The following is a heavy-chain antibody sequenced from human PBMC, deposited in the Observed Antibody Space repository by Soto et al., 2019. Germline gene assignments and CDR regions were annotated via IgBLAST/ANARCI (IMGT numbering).Heavy chain of an antibody. CDR2: IYWNDDK. V-gene: IGHV2-5*01. D-gene: IGHD6-25*01. Sequence: QITLKESGPTLVKPTQTLTLTCTFSGFSLTTSGVSVGWIRQPPGKALEWLASIYWNDDKRYSPSLKSRLTLTKDNSKKQAVLTMTNMEPVDTATYYCAYRVGSRGSFDYWGQGTLVTVSS. CDR3: AYRVGSRGSFDY. J-gene: IGHJ4*02. CDR1: GFSLTTSGVS.